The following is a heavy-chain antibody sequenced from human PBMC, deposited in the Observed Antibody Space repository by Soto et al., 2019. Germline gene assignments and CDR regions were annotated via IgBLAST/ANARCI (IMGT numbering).Heavy chain of an antibody. CDR2: IYYSGST. CDR1: GGSISSSSYY. D-gene: IGHD3-22*01. Sequence: QLQLQESGPGLVKPSETLSLTCTVSGGSISSSSYYWGWIRQPPGKGLEWIGSIYYSGSTYYNPSLKSRVTISVDTSKNQFSLKLSSVTAADTAVYYCARSSYYDSSGYPNAFDIWGQGTMVTVSS. V-gene: IGHV4-39*01. J-gene: IGHJ3*02. CDR3: ARSSYYDSSGYPNAFDI.